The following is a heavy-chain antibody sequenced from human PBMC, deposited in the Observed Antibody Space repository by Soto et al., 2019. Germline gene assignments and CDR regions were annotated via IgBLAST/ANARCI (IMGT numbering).Heavy chain of an antibody. Sequence: GGSLILSCAASGFTFSSYSMNWVRQAPGKGLEWVSYISSSSGTIYYADSVKGRFTISRDNAKNSLYLQMNSLRAEDTAVYYCAREGYYLNWFDPWGQGTLVTVSS. J-gene: IGHJ5*02. D-gene: IGHD3-10*01. CDR3: AREGYYLNWFDP. V-gene: IGHV3-48*01. CDR2: ISSSSGTI. CDR1: GFTFSSYS.